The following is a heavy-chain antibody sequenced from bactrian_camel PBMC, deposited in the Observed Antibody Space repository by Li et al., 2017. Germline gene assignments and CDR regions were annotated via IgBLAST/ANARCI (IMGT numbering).Heavy chain of an antibody. Sequence: HVQLVESGGGSVRAGGSLRLSCTASGYTACIGWFRQAPGKEREGVAAIAPATGTTFYSDSVKGRFTISHVNANNTLHLQMNSLKPEDTAVYYCAADLGWCGSRPLQREFRNWGRGTQVTVS. J-gene: IGHJ4*01. CDR3: AADLGWCGSRPLQREFRN. V-gene: IGHV3-3*01. CDR1: GYTAC. D-gene: IGHD2*01. CDR2: IAPATGTT.